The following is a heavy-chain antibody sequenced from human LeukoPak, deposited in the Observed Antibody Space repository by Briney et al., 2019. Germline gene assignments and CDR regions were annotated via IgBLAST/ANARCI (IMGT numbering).Heavy chain of an antibody. Sequence: SQTLSLTCTLSGGSISSGGYYWSWIRHHPGKGLEWIGYIYYVGSTYYNPSLKSRVTTSVATSKTQFSLKLSSVTAADTAVYYCARDRRYSYGFDYWGQGTLVTVSS. CDR1: GGSISSGGYY. CDR3: ARDRRYSYGFDY. CDR2: IYYVGST. D-gene: IGHD5-18*01. J-gene: IGHJ4*02. V-gene: IGHV4-31*03.